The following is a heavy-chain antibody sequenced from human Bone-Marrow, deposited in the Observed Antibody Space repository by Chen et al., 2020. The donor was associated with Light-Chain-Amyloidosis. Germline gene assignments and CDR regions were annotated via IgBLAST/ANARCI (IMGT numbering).Heavy chain of an antibody. CDR3: ARDFDCGGDCYRPAFDI. Sequence: QVQLVQSGAEVKKPGASVKVSCKASGYTFTGYYMHWVRHAPGQGLEWMGWINPNSGGTNYAQKFQGRVTMTRDTSISTAYMELSRLRSDDTAVYYCARDFDCGGDCYRPAFDIWGQGTMVTVSS. CDR1: GYTFTGYY. J-gene: IGHJ3*02. CDR2: INPNSGGT. V-gene: IGHV1-2*02. D-gene: IGHD2-21*02.